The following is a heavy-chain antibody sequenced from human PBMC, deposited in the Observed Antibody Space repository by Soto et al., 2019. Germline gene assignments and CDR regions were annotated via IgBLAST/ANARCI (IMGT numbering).Heavy chain of an antibody. CDR2: ISSSGSTA. D-gene: IGHD3-10*01. CDR1: GFTFSRFE. J-gene: IGHJ4*02. V-gene: IGHV3-48*03. Sequence: GGSLRLSCAASGFTFSRFELHWVRQAPGKGLEWISYISSSGSTAYYASSVEGRFTISRDNANNSVYLQMDSLGAEDTALYYCTRAAWFPYLSFYWGQGALVTVSS. CDR3: TRAAWFPYLSFY.